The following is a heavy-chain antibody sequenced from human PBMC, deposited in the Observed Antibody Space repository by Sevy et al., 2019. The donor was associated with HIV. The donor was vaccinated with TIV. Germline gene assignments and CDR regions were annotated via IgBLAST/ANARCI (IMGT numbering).Heavy chain of an antibody. J-gene: IGHJ4*02. Sequence: GGSLRLSCAASGFTFSNAWMSWVRQAPGKGLEWVGRIKSKTDGGKTDYAAPVKGRFTISSDDSKNMLYLQMNRLKTEDTAVYYCTTNGITMIVVPYYFDYWGQGTLVTVSS. CDR3: TTNGITMIVVPYYFDY. D-gene: IGHD3-22*01. V-gene: IGHV3-15*01. CDR2: IKSKTDGGKT. CDR1: GFTFSNAW.